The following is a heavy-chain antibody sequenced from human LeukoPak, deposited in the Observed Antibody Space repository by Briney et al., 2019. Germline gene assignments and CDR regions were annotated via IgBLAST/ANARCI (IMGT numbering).Heavy chain of an antibody. D-gene: IGHD5-12*01. CDR2: IKQDGSEK. V-gene: IGHV3-7*01. CDR1: GFTFSSYW. CDR3: ARGDWLPLPYAFDH. Sequence: GGSLRLSCAASGFTFSSYWMSWVRQAPGKGLEWVANIKQDGSEKYYVDSVRGRFTISRDNAKNSLYLQMNSLRAEDTAVYYCARGDWLPLPYAFDHWGRGTLVTVSS. J-gene: IGHJ4*02.